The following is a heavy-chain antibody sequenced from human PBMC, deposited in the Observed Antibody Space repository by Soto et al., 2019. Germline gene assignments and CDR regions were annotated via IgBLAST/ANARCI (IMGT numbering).Heavy chain of an antibody. CDR2: INTDGSNT. CDR3: AREFCSGGNCYTYYFDP. J-gene: IGHJ5*02. Sequence: GGSLRLSCAASGLTFNRYWMHWVRHAPGKGPVWVSHINTDGSNTNYADSVKGRFTISRDNAKSTLFLQMNSLRDEDTAVYYCAREFCSGGNCYTYYFDPWGQGIPVTVSS. D-gene: IGHD2-15*01. CDR1: GLTFNRYW. V-gene: IGHV3-74*01.